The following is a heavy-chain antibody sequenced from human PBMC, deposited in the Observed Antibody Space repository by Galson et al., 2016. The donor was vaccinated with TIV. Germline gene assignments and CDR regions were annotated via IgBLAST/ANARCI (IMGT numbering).Heavy chain of an antibody. CDR2: IKDTGVTT. V-gene: IGHV1-46*01. J-gene: IGHJ4*02. D-gene: IGHD2-2*01. CDR3: AREMPATFFFDY. CDR1: GYTFTSYH. Sequence: SVKVSCKASGYTFTSYHLHWVRQAPGQGLEWMGIIKDTGVTTTYPQRFQGRLTITRDTSTTIVYMELSSLRSEDTAVYYCAREMPATFFFDYWGQGTLVTVSS.